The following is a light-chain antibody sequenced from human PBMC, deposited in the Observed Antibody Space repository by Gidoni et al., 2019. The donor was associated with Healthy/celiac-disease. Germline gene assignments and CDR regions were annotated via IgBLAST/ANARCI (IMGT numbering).Light chain of an antibody. Sequence: ELVLTQSPATLSLSPGERATLSCRASQSVSSYLAWYQQKPGQAPRLLIYDASNRATGIPARFSGSGSGTDFTLTISRLEPEDFAVYYCQQRSNWPRYTFGQGTKLEIK. V-gene: IGKV3-11*01. CDR1: QSVSSY. J-gene: IGKJ2*01. CDR3: QQRSNWPRYT. CDR2: DAS.